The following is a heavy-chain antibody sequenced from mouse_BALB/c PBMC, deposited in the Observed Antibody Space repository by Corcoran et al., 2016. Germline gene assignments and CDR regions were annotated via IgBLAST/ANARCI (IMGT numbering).Heavy chain of an antibody. CDR3: ARRDYFGSSPSDY. Sequence: EILLQQSGPELVKPGASLKIPCKASGYTFTDYNMDWVKQSHGKSLEWIGDINPNNGGTIYNQKFKGKATLTVDKSSSTVYMELRSLTYEDTAVYYCARRDYFGSSPSDYWGQGTTLTVSS. D-gene: IGHD1-1*01. CDR1: GYTFTDYN. CDR2: INPNNGGT. V-gene: IGHV1-18*01. J-gene: IGHJ2*01.